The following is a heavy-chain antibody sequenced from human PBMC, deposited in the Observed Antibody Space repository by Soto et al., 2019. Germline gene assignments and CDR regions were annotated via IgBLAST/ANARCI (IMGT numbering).Heavy chain of an antibody. Sequence: SETLSLTCTVSGGSISSGGYHWSWIRQHPGKGLEWIGYIYYSGSTNYNPSLKSRVTISVDTSKNQFSLKLSSVTAADTAVYYCARRVAVAANYYYYYGMDVWGQGTTVTVSS. V-gene: IGHV4-61*08. CDR1: GGSISSGGYH. J-gene: IGHJ6*02. CDR2: IYYSGST. D-gene: IGHD6-19*01. CDR3: ARRVAVAANYYYYYGMDV.